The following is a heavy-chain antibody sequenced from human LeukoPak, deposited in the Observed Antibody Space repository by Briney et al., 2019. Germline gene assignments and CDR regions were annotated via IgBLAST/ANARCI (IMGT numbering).Heavy chain of an antibody. V-gene: IGHV4-59*11. CDR1: DDSFSSHY. D-gene: IGHD4-17*01. J-gene: IGHJ3*02. CDR3: ARDLVTVTKGFDI. CDR2: ISYIGTT. Sequence: PSETLSLTCAVSDDSFSSHYWTWIRQPPGKGLAWIGYISYIGTTNYNPSLKSRVTLSIDTSKNQFSLKLRSVTAAGTAVYYCARDLVTVTKGFDIWGQGTMVSVSS.